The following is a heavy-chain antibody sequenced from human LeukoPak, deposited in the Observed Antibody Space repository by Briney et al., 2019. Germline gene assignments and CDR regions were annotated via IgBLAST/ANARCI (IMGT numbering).Heavy chain of an antibody. D-gene: IGHD6-25*01. CDR2: IKSKTDGGTI. V-gene: IGHV3-15*01. CDR3: TTDPLEGIVAGY. J-gene: IGHJ4*02. CDR1: GFTFSSYA. Sequence: GGSLRLSCAASGFTFSSYAMSWVRQAPGKGLEWVGRIKSKTDGGTIDYAAPVKGRFTISRDDSKNKVYLQMNSLKTEDTAAYYCTTDPLEGIVAGYWGQGTLVTVSS.